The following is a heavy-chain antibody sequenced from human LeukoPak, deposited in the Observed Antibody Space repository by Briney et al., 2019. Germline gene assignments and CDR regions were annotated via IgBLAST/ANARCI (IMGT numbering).Heavy chain of an antibody. Sequence: ASVKVSCKASGYTFSNYDINWVRQAPGQGLEWMGWMNPNSGQTGYAQKFQGRVTTTTNTSISTVYLELSGLRSDDTAVYYCAREWSPIAAILSSEQMSYRGMDVWGQGTTVTVSS. V-gene: IGHV1-8*01. CDR2: MNPNSGQT. J-gene: IGHJ6*02. CDR1: GYTFSNYD. D-gene: IGHD2-15*01. CDR3: AREWSPIAAILSSEQMSYRGMDV.